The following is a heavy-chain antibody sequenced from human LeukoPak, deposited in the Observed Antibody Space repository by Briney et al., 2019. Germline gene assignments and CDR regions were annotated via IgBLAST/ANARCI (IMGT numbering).Heavy chain of an antibody. CDR2: INPNSGGT. CDR1: GYTFTGYY. J-gene: IGHJ4*02. D-gene: IGHD3-22*01. V-gene: IGHV1-2*06. Sequence: GASVKVSCKASGYTFTGYYMHWVRQAPGQGLEWMGRINPNSGGTNYAQKFQGRVTRTRDTSISTASLELSRLRSDDTAVYYCARDLGVRYYYDSSGEFDYWGQGTLVTVSS. CDR3: ARDLGVRYYYDSSGEFDY.